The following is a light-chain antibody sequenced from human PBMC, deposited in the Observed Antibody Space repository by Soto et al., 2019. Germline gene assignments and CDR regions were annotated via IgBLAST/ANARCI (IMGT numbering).Light chain of an antibody. V-gene: IGKV3-11*01. J-gene: IGKJ5*01. CDR1: QSVSSY. Sequence: VLTQSPATLSLSPGDRATLSCRASQSVSSYLAWYQQKPGQAPRLLIYDASNRATGIPARFSGIGSGTDFTLTISSLEPEDFAVYYCQQRGSWPPITFGQGTRLENK. CDR3: QQRGSWPPIT. CDR2: DAS.